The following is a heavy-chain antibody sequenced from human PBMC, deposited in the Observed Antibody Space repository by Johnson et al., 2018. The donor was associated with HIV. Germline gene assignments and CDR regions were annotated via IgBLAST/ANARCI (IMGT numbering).Heavy chain of an antibody. CDR1: GFTFSSYG. D-gene: IGHD6-13*01. V-gene: IGHV3-NL1*01. Sequence: QMLLVESGGGVVQPGRSLRLSCAASGFTFSSYGMHWVRQAPGKGLEWVAVIYSGGSTYYADSVKGRFTISRDNSKHTLYLQMNSLRAGDTALYYCARGSLGYSSSWIQSGTTFDSWGQGTMVTVSS. J-gene: IGHJ3*02. CDR3: ARGSLGYSSSWIQSGTTFDS. CDR2: IYSGGST.